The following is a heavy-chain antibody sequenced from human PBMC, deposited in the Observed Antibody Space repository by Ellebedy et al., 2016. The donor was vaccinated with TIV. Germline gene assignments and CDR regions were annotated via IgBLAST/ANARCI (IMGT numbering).Heavy chain of an antibody. D-gene: IGHD1-14*01. J-gene: IGHJ4*02. V-gene: IGHV3-23*01. CDR1: GFTFSSYA. CDR3: ARGKSGTYIHHAFDS. CDR2: ISHTGSRT. Sequence: GESLKISCAASGFTFSSYAMSWVRQAPGKGLEWVSTISHTGSRTYYADSVKGRFTISRDNFKNTLYLQMNSLRADDTAIYYCARGKSGTYIHHAFDSWGQGTLVTVSS.